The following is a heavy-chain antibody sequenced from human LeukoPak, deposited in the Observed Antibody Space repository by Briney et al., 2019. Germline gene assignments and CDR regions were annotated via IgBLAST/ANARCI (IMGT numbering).Heavy chain of an antibody. CDR3: AIGGDSSTSCYRCFNY. D-gene: IGHD2-2*01. V-gene: IGHV5-51*01. CDR2: IYPDDSDT. CDR1: GYSFTNYW. Sequence: GKSLKISCEGSGYSFTNYWIGWVRQMPGKGLEWMGIIYPDDSDTRYSPSFQGQVTISADKSIGTAYLQWSSLKASDTAMYYCAIGGDSSTSCYRCFNYWGQGTLVIVSS. J-gene: IGHJ4*02.